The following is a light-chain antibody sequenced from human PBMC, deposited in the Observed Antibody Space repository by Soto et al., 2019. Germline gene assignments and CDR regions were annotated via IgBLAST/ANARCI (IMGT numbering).Light chain of an antibody. CDR1: SSNIESNF. CDR2: RNN. J-gene: IGLJ7*01. CDR3: AAWDDSLSGPV. V-gene: IGLV1-47*01. Sequence: QSVLTQPPSASGTPGQRGTISCSGSSSNIESNFVYWYQQLPGTAPKVLIYRNNQRPSGVPARFSGSKSGTSASLAISGLRSEDEADYYCAAWDDSLSGPVFGGGTQLTVL.